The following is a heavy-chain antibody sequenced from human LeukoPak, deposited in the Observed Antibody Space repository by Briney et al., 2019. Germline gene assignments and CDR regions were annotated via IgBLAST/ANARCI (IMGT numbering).Heavy chain of an antibody. CDR3: ARADYYDSSGYYYVDYYYYYMDV. D-gene: IGHD3-22*01. J-gene: IGHJ6*03. Sequence: GGSLRLSCAASGFTFSSYSMNWVHQAPGKGLEWVSSISSSRSYIYYADSVKGRFTISRDNAKNSLYLQMNSLRAEDTAVYYCARADYYDSSGYYYVDYYYYYMDVWGKGTTVTVSS. V-gene: IGHV3-21*01. CDR2: ISSSRSYI. CDR1: GFTFSSYS.